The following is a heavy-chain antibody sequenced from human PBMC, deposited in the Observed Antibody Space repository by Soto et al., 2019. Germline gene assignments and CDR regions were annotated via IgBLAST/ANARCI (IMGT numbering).Heavy chain of an antibody. J-gene: IGHJ6*03. CDR1: GFTVSSNY. D-gene: IGHD6-13*01. Sequence: GGSLRLSCAASGFTVSSNYMSWVRQAPGKGLEWVSVIYSGGSTYYADSVKGRFTISRDNSKNTMYLQMNSLRAEDTAVYYCAGGAIAAADADYYYYMDVWGKGTTVTVSS. CDR3: AGGAIAAADADYYYYMDV. V-gene: IGHV3-66*02. CDR2: IYSGGST.